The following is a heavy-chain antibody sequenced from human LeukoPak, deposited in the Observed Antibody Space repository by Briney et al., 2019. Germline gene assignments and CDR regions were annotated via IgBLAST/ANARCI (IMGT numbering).Heavy chain of an antibody. V-gene: IGHV4-34*01. Sequence: SETLSLTCAVYGGSFSGYFWSWIRQPPGKGLEWVGEINHSGSTNYNPSLKRRVTISVDTSKNQFSLKLSSVTAADTAVYYCARGILGYCSGGSCLGMDVWGKGTTVTVSS. CDR1: GGSFSGYF. D-gene: IGHD2-15*01. CDR2: INHSGST. CDR3: ARGILGYCSGGSCLGMDV. J-gene: IGHJ6*04.